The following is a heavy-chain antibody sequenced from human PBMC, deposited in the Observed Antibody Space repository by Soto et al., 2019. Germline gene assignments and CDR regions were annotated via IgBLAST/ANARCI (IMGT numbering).Heavy chain of an antibody. V-gene: IGHV2-5*02. CDR3: APQLTADGYFDL. CDR1: GFSVSTRGSS. J-gene: IGHJ2*01. CDR2: IYWDDAQ. Sequence: QITLKESGPALVKPTQTLTLTCTFSGFSVSTRGSSVGWIRQTPGKALEWLAIIYWDDAQRYSPSLQSRPTITRDTSKNQVVLTMTNMDPVDTATYYWAPQLTADGYFDLWGRGTLVTVSS. D-gene: IGHD1-1*01.